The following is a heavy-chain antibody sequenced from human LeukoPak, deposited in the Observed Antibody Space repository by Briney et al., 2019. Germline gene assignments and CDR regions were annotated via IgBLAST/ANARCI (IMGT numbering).Heavy chain of an antibody. CDR3: ARDRVAAPDY. Sequence: TSETLSLTCTVSGYSISSGYYWGWIRQPPGKGLEWIGSIYHSGSTYYNQSLKSRVTISVDTSKNQFSLKLSSVTAADTAVYYCARDRVAAPDYWGQGTLVTVSS. CDR2: IYHSGST. D-gene: IGHD6-6*01. J-gene: IGHJ4*02. CDR1: GYSISSGYY. V-gene: IGHV4-38-2*02.